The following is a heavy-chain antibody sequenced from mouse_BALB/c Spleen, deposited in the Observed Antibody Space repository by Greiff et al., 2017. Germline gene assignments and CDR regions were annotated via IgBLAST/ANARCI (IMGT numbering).Heavy chain of an antibody. CDR3: VRDSDYYGYERAMDY. V-gene: IGHV2-6-7*01. Sequence: VQLQESGPGLVAPSQSLSITCTVSGFSLTGYGVNWVRQPPGKGLEWLGMIWGDGSTDYNSALKSRLSISKDNSKSQVFLKMNSLQTDDTARYYCVRDSDYYGYERAMDYWGQGTSVTVSS. J-gene: IGHJ4*01. CDR1: GFSLTGYG. CDR2: IWGDGST. D-gene: IGHD1-2*01.